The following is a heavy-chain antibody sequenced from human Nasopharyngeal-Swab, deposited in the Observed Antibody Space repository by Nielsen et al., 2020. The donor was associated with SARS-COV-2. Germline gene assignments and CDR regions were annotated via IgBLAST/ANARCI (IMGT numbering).Heavy chain of an antibody. Sequence: GGSLRLSCAASGFTFSSYGMHWVRQAPGKGLEWVAVISYDGSNKYYTDSVKGRFTISRDNSKNTLYLQMNSLRAEDTAVYYCAKEPGALWFGELFSYGMDVWGQGTTVTVSS. CDR2: ISYDGSNK. D-gene: IGHD3-10*01. CDR3: AKEPGALWFGELFSYGMDV. CDR1: GFTFSSYG. J-gene: IGHJ6*02. V-gene: IGHV3-30*18.